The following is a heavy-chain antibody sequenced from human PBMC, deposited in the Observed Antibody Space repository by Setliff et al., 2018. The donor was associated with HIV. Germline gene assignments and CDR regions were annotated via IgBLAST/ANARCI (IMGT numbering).Heavy chain of an antibody. D-gene: IGHD2-15*01. J-gene: IGHJ5*02. CDR2: INHTGIP. V-gene: IGHV4-34*01. CDR1: GGSFSNYY. CDR3: ARVSRLHPFDP. Sequence: PSETLSLTCAVYGGSFSNYYWSWIRQPPGKGLEWIGEINHTGIPTYNPSLSSRVTISVDTSKNQFSLKLTSVTAADTAFYYCARVSRLHPFDPWGQGVLVTVSS.